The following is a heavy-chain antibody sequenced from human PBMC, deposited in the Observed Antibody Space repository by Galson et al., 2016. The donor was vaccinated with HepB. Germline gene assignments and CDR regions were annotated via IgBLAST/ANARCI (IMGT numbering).Heavy chain of an antibody. CDR3: ARVRDCTGRTCYPTLDS. J-gene: IGHJ4*02. D-gene: IGHD2-15*01. V-gene: IGHV1-18*01. Sequence: SVKVSCKASGYIFNDFHITWVRQAPGQGLEWMGWYSSSRGSAYYAQKLQGRVTMTTDTSTSTAYMELRSLRSDDTAVYYCARVRDCTGRTCYPTLDSWGQGTLVTVSS. CDR2: YSSSRGSA. CDR1: GYIFNDFH.